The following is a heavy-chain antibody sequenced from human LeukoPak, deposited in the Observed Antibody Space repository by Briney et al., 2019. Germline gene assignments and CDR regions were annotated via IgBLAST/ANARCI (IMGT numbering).Heavy chain of an antibody. J-gene: IGHJ6*03. Sequence: ASVKVSCKASGYTFTSYYMHWVRQAPGQGLEWMGIINPSGGSTSYAQKFQGRVTMTRDMSTSTVYMELSSLRSEDTAVYYCARASQSGSYYYYMDVWGKGTTVAVSS. V-gene: IGHV1-46*01. CDR2: INPSGGST. CDR1: GYTFTSYY. CDR3: ARASQSGSYYYYMDV. D-gene: IGHD1-1*01.